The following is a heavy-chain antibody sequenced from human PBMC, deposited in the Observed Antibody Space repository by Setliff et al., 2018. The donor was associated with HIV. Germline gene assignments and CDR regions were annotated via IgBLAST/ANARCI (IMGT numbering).Heavy chain of an antibody. CDR2: IIPMIGLA. V-gene: IGHV1-69*05. J-gene: IGHJ4*02. Sequence: SVKVSCKASGGTFSDYAISWVRQAPGQGLGWMGGIIPMIGLATYAQKFQGRVTITTDESTSTAYMELSSLTSEDTAMYYCAREDGFCSGGSCYLDFWGQGALVTVSS. CDR3: AREDGFCSGGSCYLDF. D-gene: IGHD2-15*01. CDR1: GGTFSDYA.